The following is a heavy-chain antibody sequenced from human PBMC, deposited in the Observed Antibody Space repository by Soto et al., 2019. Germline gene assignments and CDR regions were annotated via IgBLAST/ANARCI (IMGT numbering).Heavy chain of an antibody. CDR1: GYSFTSYW. V-gene: IGHV5-51*01. J-gene: IGHJ6*02. CDR2: IYPGDSDT. Sequence: GESLKISCKGSGYSFTSYWIGWVRQMPGKGLEWMGIIYPGDSDTRYSPSFQGQVTISADKSISTAYLQWSSLKASDTAMYYCARPMKGGEYYYGMDVWGQGTTVTVSS. D-gene: IGHD1-26*01. CDR3: ARPMKGGEYYYGMDV.